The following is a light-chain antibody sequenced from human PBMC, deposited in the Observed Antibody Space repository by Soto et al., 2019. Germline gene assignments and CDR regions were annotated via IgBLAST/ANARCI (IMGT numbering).Light chain of an antibody. Sequence: DIQMTQSPSTLSASVGDRVTITCRASQSISSWLAWYQQKPGKAPKLLIYKASSLESGVPSRFSGSGSGTEFTITISSLQHDDFASYYCQQYNSSLTFGQGTKVEIK. CDR1: QSISSW. CDR2: KAS. V-gene: IGKV1-5*03. CDR3: QQYNSSLT. J-gene: IGKJ1*01.